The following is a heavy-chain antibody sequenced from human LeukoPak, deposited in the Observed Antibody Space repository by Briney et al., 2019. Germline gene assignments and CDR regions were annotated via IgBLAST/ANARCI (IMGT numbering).Heavy chain of an antibody. Sequence: SESLSLTCTVSGGSVSSGSYYWSWIRQPPGRGLEWIAYIHYSGSAAYNPSLKSRVTISRDMSTNQFSLKMTSVTAADTAVYFCARDMGAPDYGSYSVDYWGQGTLVTVSS. CDR2: IHYSGSA. V-gene: IGHV4-61*01. D-gene: IGHD4-23*01. CDR1: GGSVSSGSYY. CDR3: ARDMGAPDYGSYSVDY. J-gene: IGHJ4*02.